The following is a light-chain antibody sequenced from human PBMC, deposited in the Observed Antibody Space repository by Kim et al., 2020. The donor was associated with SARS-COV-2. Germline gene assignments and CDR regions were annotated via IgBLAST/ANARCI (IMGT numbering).Light chain of an antibody. CDR2: TAS. CDR3: QQYYNYPPT. J-gene: IGKJ4*01. CDR1: QKISSY. V-gene: IGKV1-8*01. Sequence: ASTGDRVTITCRASQKISSYLAWYQQKPGKAPNLLIYTASTLQSGVPSRFSGSGAGTDFTLTISCLQSEDLSTYYCQQYYNYPPTFGGGTKVDIK.